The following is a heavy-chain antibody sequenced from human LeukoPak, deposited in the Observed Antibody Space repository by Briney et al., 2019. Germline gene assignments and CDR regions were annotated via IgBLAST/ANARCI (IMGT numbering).Heavy chain of an antibody. CDR1: GGPINSHY. CDR3: ARDRRRPGSGYLALLDY. D-gene: IGHD3-3*01. V-gene: IGHV4-59*11. Sequence: SETLSLTCTVSGGPINSHYWSWIREPPGKGLEWIGYIYYSGSTNYNPSLKSRVTISVDTSKNQFSLKLSSVTAADTAVYYCARDRRRPGSGYLALLDYWGQGTLVTVSS. J-gene: IGHJ4*02. CDR2: IYYSGST.